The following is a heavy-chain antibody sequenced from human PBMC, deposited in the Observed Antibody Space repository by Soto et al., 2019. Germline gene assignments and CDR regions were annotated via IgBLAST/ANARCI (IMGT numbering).Heavy chain of an antibody. J-gene: IGHJ4*02. V-gene: IGHV4-30-2*05. CDR2: VYHTGST. CDR1: GGSFKSGSYS. CDR3: ARDFGSPAAY. Sequence: PSETLSLTXTVSGGSFKSGSYSWSWIRQPPGKGLEWIGYVYHTGSTYYNPSLKSRVTISVDTSKNQFSLKLSSVTAEDTAVYYCARDFGSPAAYWGQGTLVTVSS. D-gene: IGHD3-10*01.